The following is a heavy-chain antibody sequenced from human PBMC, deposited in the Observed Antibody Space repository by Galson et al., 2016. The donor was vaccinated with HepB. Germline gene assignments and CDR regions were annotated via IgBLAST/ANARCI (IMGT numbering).Heavy chain of an antibody. CDR2: ISGSGGST. D-gene: IGHD3-22*01. CDR3: AKGDYYDSSGYFPFDY. J-gene: IGHJ4*02. V-gene: IGHV3-23*01. CDR1: GFTFSSYA. Sequence: SLRLSCAASGFTFSSYAMSWVRQAPGKGLEWVSAISGSGGSTYYADSVKGRFTISRDNSKNTLYLQMNSLGAEDTAIYYCAKGDYYDSSGYFPFDYWGQGTLVTVSS.